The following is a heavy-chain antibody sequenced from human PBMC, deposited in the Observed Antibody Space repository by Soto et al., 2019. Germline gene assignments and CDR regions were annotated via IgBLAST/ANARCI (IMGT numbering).Heavy chain of an antibody. Sequence: GSLRLSCAASGFAFNSYEMDWARQAPGKGLEWVANIKSGGNTKFYVDSVKGRFTISRDDAKNSLYLDMNSLGAEDTAVYYCVKEKSVMYSGYDAFDVWGQGTMVTVSS. CDR3: VKEKSVMYSGYDAFDV. D-gene: IGHD5-12*01. CDR2: IKSGGNTK. CDR1: GFAFNSYE. J-gene: IGHJ3*01. V-gene: IGHV3-48*03.